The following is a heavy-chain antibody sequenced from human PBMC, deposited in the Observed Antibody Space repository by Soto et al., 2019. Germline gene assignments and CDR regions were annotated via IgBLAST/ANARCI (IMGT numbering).Heavy chain of an antibody. V-gene: IGHV5-51*01. J-gene: IGHJ6*02. CDR3: ASGGSGSYYRDYYYYYGMDV. CDR2: IYPGDSDT. Sequence: PGESLKISCKGSGYSFTSYWIGWVRQVPGKGLEWMGIIYPGDSDTRYSPSFQGQVTISADKSISTAYLQWSSLKASDTAMYYCASGGSGSYYRDYYYYYGMDVWGQGTTVTVSS. CDR1: GYSFTSYW. D-gene: IGHD3-10*01.